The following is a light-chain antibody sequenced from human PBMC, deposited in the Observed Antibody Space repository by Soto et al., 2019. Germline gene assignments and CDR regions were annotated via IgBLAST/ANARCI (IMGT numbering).Light chain of an antibody. J-gene: IGLJ1*01. V-gene: IGLV2-14*01. CDR2: DVS. Sequence: QSVLTQPASVSGSPGRSITISCPGTSSDVGGYNYASWYQQHPGKAPKLMIYDVSNRPSGVSNRFSGSKSGNTASLTISGLQAEDEADYYCSSYTSSSPYGVGTGTKVTDL. CDR1: SSDVGGYNY. CDR3: SSYTSSSPYG.